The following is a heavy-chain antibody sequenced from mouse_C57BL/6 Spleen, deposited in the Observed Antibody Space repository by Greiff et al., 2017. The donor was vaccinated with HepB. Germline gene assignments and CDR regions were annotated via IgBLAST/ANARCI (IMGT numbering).Heavy chain of an antibody. CDR1: GYTFTDYE. J-gene: IGHJ1*03. D-gene: IGHD4-1*01. CDR2: IDPETGGT. V-gene: IGHV1-15*01. Sequence: QVQLQQSGAELVRPGASVTLSCKASGYTFTDYEMHWVKQTPVHGLEWIGAIDPETGGTAYNQKFKGKAILTADKSSSTAYMELRSLTSEDSAVYYCTRWELAYWYFDVWGTGTTVTVSS. CDR3: TRWELAYWYFDV.